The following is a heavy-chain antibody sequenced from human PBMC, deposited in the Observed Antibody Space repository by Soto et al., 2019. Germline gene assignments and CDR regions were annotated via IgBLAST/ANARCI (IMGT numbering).Heavy chain of an antibody. CDR2: IYYSGST. D-gene: IGHD3-10*01. Sequence: SETLSLTCTVSGGSISSSSYYWGWIRQPPGKGLEWIGNIYYSGSTYYNPSLKSRVTISVDTSKNQFSLKLSSVTAADTAVYYCARNGYYYGSGSYYSKWPTNYYYYYMDVWGKGTTVTVSS. J-gene: IGHJ6*03. CDR3: ARNGYYYGSGSYYSKWPTNYYYYYMDV. CDR1: GGSISSSSYY. V-gene: IGHV4-39*07.